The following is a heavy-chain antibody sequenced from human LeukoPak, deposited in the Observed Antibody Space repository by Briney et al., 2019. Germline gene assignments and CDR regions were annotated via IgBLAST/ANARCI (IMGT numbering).Heavy chain of an antibody. Sequence: GGSLRLSCAASGFTFSDYYMSWIRQAPGKGLEWVSYISSSSSYTNYADSVKGRFTISRDNAKNSLYLQMNSLGAEDTAVYYCARDTPPYSSGDWGQGTLVTVSS. CDR3: ARDTPPYSSGD. J-gene: IGHJ4*02. V-gene: IGHV3-11*05. CDR1: GFTFSDYY. CDR2: ISSSSSYT. D-gene: IGHD6-19*01.